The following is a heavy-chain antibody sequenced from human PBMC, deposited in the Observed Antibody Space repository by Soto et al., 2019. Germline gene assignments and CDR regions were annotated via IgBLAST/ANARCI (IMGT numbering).Heavy chain of an antibody. D-gene: IGHD2-15*01. CDR3: SKDAEGYCSGGSCYGQPPYY. Sequence: GGSLRLSCAASGFTFSSYAMSWVRQAPGKGLEWVSAISGSGGSTYYADSVKGRFTISRDNSKNTLYLQMNSLRAEDTAVYYCSKDAEGYCSGGSCYGQPPYYWGQGTLVTVSS. CDR2: ISGSGGST. CDR1: GFTFSSYA. J-gene: IGHJ4*02. V-gene: IGHV3-23*01.